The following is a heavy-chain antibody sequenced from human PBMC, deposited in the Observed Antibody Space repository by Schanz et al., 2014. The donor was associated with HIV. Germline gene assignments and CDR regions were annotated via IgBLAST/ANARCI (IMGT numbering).Heavy chain of an antibody. J-gene: IGHJ6*02. CDR3: AVTFIVVGSLATNGMDV. D-gene: IGHD3-22*01. CDR2: IWYDGGNK. Sequence: VQLVESGGGVVQPGRSLRLSCAASGITFSTSGMHWVRQAPGKGLEWVALIWYDGGNKYYADSVEGRFTISRDNSKNTLYLQMNSLRPEDTAVYYCAVTFIVVGSLATNGMDVWGQGTTVTVSS. CDR1: GITFSTSG. V-gene: IGHV3-33*01.